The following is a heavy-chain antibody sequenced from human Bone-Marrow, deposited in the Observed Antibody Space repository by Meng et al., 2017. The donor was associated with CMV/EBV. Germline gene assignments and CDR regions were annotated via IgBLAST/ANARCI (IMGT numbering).Heavy chain of an antibody. Sequence: SCAVSGFTFSSYGMHWVRQAPGKGLEWVAVIWYDGRNKYYADSVKGRFTISRDNSKNTLYLQMNSLRAEDTAVYYCAKDGGTYYDFWSGYYKGWGQGTLVSFSS. CDR2: IWYDGRNK. CDR3: AKDGGTYYDFWSGYYKG. D-gene: IGHD3-3*01. J-gene: IGHJ4*02. V-gene: IGHV3-33*06. CDR1: GFTFSSYG.